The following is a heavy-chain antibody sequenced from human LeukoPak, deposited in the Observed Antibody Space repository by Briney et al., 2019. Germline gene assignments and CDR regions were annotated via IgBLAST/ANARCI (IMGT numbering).Heavy chain of an antibody. D-gene: IGHD3-16*01. CDR3: ARGNDYVWGSYDY. CDR2: INPNSGGT. V-gene: IGHV1-2*02. J-gene: IGHJ4*02. Sequence: ASVKVSCKASGYTLTGYYMHWVRQAPGQGLEWMGWINPNSGGTNYAQKFQGRVTMTRDTSISTAYMELSRLRSDDTAVYYCARGNDYVWGSYDYWGQGTLVTVSS. CDR1: GYTLTGYY.